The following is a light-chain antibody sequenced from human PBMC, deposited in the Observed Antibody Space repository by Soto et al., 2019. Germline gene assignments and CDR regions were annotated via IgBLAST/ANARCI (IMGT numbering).Light chain of an antibody. V-gene: IGLV2-8*01. CDR3: SSLASSNTWV. Sequence: QSALTQPPSASGSPGQSVTISCTGTSSDVGAYNYVSWYQQHAGKAPKLVIYEVTKRPSGVPDRFSGSKSANTASLTVSGLQAQDEADYYCSSLASSNTWVFGGGTKVTVL. CDR1: SSDVGAYNY. J-gene: IGLJ3*02. CDR2: EVT.